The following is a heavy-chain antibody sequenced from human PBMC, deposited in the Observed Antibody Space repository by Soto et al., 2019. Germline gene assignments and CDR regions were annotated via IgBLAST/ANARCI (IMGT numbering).Heavy chain of an antibody. CDR1: GFFFRDFG. Sequence: PGGSLRLSCVASGFFFRDFGMHWVRQAPGKGLEWVSVIWYDGSNTYQGESVKGRFTMSRDISKNTLYLQMDSLRPADTAVYYCARAYHRSCSGGSCSQPHYFDCCGQGTLVTVSS. J-gene: IGHJ4*02. CDR2: IWYDGSNT. D-gene: IGHD2-15*01. V-gene: IGHV3-33*01. CDR3: ARAYHRSCSGGSCSQPHYFDC.